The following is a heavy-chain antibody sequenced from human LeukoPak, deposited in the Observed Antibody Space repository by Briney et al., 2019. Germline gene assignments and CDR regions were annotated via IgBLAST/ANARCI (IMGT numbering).Heavy chain of an antibody. CDR1: GFTFSSYA. Sequence: PGGSLRLSCAASGFTFSSYAMSWIRQPPGKGLEWIGEINHSGSTNYNPSLKSRVTISVDTSKNQFSLKLSSVTAADTAVYYCARGYLHYYYDSSGYYNCWGQGTLVTVSS. D-gene: IGHD3-22*01. CDR3: ARGYLHYYYDSSGYYNC. V-gene: IGHV4-34*01. J-gene: IGHJ4*02. CDR2: INHSGST.